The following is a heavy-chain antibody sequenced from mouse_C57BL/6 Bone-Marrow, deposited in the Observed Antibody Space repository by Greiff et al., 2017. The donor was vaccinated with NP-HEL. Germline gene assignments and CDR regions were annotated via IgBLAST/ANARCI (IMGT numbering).Heavy chain of an antibody. CDR3: ARSWGLTGYFDY. V-gene: IGHV1-54*01. Sequence: QVQLQQSGAELVRPGTSVKVSCKASGYAFTNYLIEWVKQRPGQGLEWIGVINPGSGGTNYNEKFKGKATLTADKSSSTAYMQLSSLTSEDSAVYFCARSWGLTGYFDYWGQGTTLTVSS. J-gene: IGHJ2*01. CDR1: GYAFTNYL. CDR2: INPGSGGT. D-gene: IGHD4-1*01.